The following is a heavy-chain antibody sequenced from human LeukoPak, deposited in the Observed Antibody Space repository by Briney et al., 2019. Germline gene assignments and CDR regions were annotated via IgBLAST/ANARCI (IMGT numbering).Heavy chain of an antibody. CDR2: ISSSSSYI. Sequence: PGGSLRLSCAASGFTFSSYSMDWVRQAPGKGLEWVSSISSSSSYIYYADSVKGRFTISRDNAKNSLYLQMNSLRAEDTAVYYCARDHDPIFYYFDYWGQGTLVTVSS. J-gene: IGHJ4*02. V-gene: IGHV3-21*01. CDR1: GFTFSSYS. CDR3: ARDHDPIFYYFDY. D-gene: IGHD3-16*01.